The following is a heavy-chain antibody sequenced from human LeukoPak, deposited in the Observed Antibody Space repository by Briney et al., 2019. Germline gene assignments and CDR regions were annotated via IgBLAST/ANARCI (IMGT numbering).Heavy chain of an antibody. D-gene: IGHD3-10*01. Sequence: ASVKVSCKASGYTFTSYYMHWVRQAPGQGLEWMGLINPSGGSTSYAQKFQGRVTMTRDTSTSTVYMELSSLRSEDTAVYYCARMGGVLWFGEPNYFDYWGQGTLVTVSS. V-gene: IGHV1-46*01. J-gene: IGHJ4*02. CDR3: ARMGGVLWFGEPNYFDY. CDR2: INPSGGST. CDR1: GYTFTSYY.